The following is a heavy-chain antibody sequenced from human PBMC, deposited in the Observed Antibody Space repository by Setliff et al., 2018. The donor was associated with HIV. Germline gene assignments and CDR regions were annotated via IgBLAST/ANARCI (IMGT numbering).Heavy chain of an antibody. Sequence: GGSLRLSCASSGFTFSSYAMTWVRQAPGKGLECVAVISGSGGDTYYADSVKGRFVISREKSKSTLYLQMNSLRAEDTAVYYCAKAFSKLLIDHWGQGTLVTVSS. V-gene: IGHV3-23*01. J-gene: IGHJ4*02. D-gene: IGHD2-15*01. CDR3: AKAFSKLLIDH. CDR1: GFTFSSYA. CDR2: ISGSGGDT.